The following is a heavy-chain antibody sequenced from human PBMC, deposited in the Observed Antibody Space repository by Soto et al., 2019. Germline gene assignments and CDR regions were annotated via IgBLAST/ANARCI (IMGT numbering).Heavy chain of an antibody. CDR1: GFTFSSYA. CDR3: AKILVIPDWFDP. D-gene: IGHD3-9*01. J-gene: IGHJ5*02. V-gene: IGHV3-23*01. Sequence: GGSLRLSCAASGFTFSSYAMSWVRQTPGKGLEWVSAISGSGGSTYYADSVKGRFTISRDNSKNTLYLQMNSLRAEDTAVYYCAKILVIPDWFDPWGQGTLVTVSS. CDR2: ISGSGGST.